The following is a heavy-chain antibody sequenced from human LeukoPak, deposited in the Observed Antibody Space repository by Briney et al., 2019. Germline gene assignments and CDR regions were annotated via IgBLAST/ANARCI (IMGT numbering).Heavy chain of an antibody. Sequence: GGSLRLSCAASGFTFSSYSMNWVRQAPGKGLEWVSSISSSSSYIYYADSVKGRFTISRDNAKNSLYLQMNSLRAEDTAVYYCARDLIVHSCNWFDPWGQGTLVTVSS. J-gene: IGHJ5*02. V-gene: IGHV3-21*01. CDR3: ARDLIVHSCNWFDP. D-gene: IGHD3-22*01. CDR2: ISSSSSYI. CDR1: GFTFSSYS.